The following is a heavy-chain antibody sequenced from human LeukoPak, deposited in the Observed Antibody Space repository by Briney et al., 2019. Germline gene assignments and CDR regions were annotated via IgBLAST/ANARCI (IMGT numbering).Heavy chain of an antibody. Sequence: ASETLSLTCTVSGGSISSYYWSWIRQPPGKGLEWIGYIYYSGSTNYNPSLKSRVTISVDTSKNQFSLKLGSVTAADTAVYYCARAPYYYDSSGYLYGFDPWGQGTLVSVSS. CDR3: ARAPYYYDSSGYLYGFDP. CDR2: IYYSGST. CDR1: GGSISSYY. D-gene: IGHD3-22*01. V-gene: IGHV4-59*01. J-gene: IGHJ5*02.